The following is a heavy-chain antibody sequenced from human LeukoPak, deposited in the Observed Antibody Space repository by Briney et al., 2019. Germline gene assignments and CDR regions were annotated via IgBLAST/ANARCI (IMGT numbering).Heavy chain of an antibody. Sequence: SETLSLTCTVSGGSISSYYWSWIRQPPGKGLEWIGYIYYSRSTNYNPSLKSRVTISVDTSKNQFSLKLSSVTAADTAVYYCARNYYDSSGYYYFYLDYWGQGTLVTVSS. D-gene: IGHD3-22*01. J-gene: IGHJ4*02. V-gene: IGHV4-59*12. CDR1: GGSISSYY. CDR3: ARNYYDSSGYYYFYLDY. CDR2: IYYSRST.